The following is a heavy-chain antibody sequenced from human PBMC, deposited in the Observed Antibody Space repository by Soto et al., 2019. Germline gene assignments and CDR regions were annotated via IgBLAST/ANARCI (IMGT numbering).Heavy chain of an antibody. CDR2: IKEDGSDK. D-gene: IGHD1-20*01. J-gene: IGHJ4*02. CDR3: ARQRYGY. CDR1: GFTFSRYW. Sequence: EVQLVESGGALVQPGGSLRLSCAGSGFTFSRYWMTWVRQAPGKGLEWVANIKEDGSDKYYVDSVKGRFTISRDNAQNSLFRQLDSRRAEYTAVYYCARQRYGYWGQGTLVTVSS. V-gene: IGHV3-7*05.